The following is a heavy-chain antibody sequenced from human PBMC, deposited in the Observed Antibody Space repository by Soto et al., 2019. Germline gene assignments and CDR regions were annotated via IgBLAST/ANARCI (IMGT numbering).Heavy chain of an antibody. CDR2: DNPSGGPA. CDR3: AREGGYCRGGFCLAYYMDV. J-gene: IGHJ6*03. D-gene: IGHD2-15*01. V-gene: IGHV1-46*03. Sequence: QVQLVQSGAEVKKPGASVKVSCKASGYTFTNYYMHWVRQAPGQGLEWMGIDNPSGGPASYAQNFQGRLTMTRDTSTSKFYMELSSLRSEDTAVYYCAREGGYCRGGFCLAYYMDVWGKGTTVTVSS. CDR1: GYTFTNYY.